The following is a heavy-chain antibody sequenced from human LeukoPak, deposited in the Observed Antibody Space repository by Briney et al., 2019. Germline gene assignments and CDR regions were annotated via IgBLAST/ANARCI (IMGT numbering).Heavy chain of an antibody. J-gene: IGHJ3*02. CDR2: IYSGGST. CDR3: ARSMLGLLWFGDPDAFDI. V-gene: IGHV3-53*01. Sequence: GGSLRLSCAASGFTVSSNYMSWVRQAPGKGLEWVSVIYSGGSTYYADSVKGRFTISRDNSKNTLYLQMNSLRAEDTAVYYCARSMLGLLWFGDPDAFDIWGQGKMVTVSS. D-gene: IGHD3-10*01. CDR1: GFTVSSNY.